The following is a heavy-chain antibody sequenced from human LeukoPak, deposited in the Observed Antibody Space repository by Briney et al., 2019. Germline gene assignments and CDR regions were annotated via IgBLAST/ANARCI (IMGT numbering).Heavy chain of an antibody. CDR2: INPNSGGT. Sequence: ASVKVSCKASGYTFTGYYIHWVRQAPGQGLEWMAWINPNSGGTYYAQKFQGRVTVTRDTSISTAYMEQSRLRSDDTAVYYCARDARGIVVVGDAFDIWGQGTMVTVSS. J-gene: IGHJ3*02. CDR1: GYTFTGYY. D-gene: IGHD3-22*01. CDR3: ARDARGIVVVGDAFDI. V-gene: IGHV1-2*02.